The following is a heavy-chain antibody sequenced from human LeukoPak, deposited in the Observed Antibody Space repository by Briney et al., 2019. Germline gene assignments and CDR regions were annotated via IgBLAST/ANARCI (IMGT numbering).Heavy chain of an antibody. J-gene: IGHJ4*02. V-gene: IGHV3-23*01. D-gene: IGHD3-10*01. CDR2: ISGGGVT. CDR1: GFTFSTYA. Sequence: GGSLRLSCGASGFTFSTYAMSWVRQAPGRGLEWVSGISGGGVTYYADSVKGRFIISRDNSRNTLYLQMNSLRAEDTAVYYCAKRHYGSGSYNNPAPFDYWGQGTLVTVSS. CDR3: AKRHYGSGSYNNPAPFDY.